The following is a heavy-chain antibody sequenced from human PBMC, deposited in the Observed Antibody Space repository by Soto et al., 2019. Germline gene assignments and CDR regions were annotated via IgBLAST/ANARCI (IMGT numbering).Heavy chain of an antibody. J-gene: IGHJ4*02. CDR2: VTGSGGST. Sequence: EVQLLESGGASVQPGGSLRLSCAASGFIFGNYAMTWVRQAPGKGLKWVSAVTGSGGSTYYADSVKGRFSISRDNSKNTRHLQMNALRAEDTAVYYCAKSDYVWGRKSSYYFDYWGQGTLVTVSS. CDR3: AKSDYVWGRKSSYYFDY. V-gene: IGHV3-23*01. CDR1: GFIFGNYA. D-gene: IGHD3-16*01.